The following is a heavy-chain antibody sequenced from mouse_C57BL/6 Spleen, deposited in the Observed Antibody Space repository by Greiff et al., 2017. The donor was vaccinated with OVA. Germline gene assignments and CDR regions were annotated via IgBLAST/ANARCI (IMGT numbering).Heavy chain of an antibody. V-gene: IGHV1-64*01. D-gene: IGHD1-1*01. CDR3: ARRATVVATDYAMDD. CDR1: GYTFTSYW. J-gene: IGHJ4*01. CDR2: IHPNSGST. Sequence: QVQLQQPGAELVKPGASVKLSCKASGYTFTSYWMHWVKQRPGQGLEWIGMIHPNSGSTNYNEKFKSKATLTVDKSSSTAYMQLSSLTSEDSAVYYCARRATVVATDYAMDDWGQGTSVTVSS.